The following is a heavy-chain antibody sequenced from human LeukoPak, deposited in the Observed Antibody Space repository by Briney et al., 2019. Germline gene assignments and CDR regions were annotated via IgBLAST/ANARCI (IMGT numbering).Heavy chain of an antibody. J-gene: IGHJ4*02. D-gene: IGHD6-19*01. Sequence: GGSLRLSCAASGFNVSGNHMGWVRQAPGKGLEWVSLIYISSNTDYADSVKGRFTISRDNSKNTLYLQMNSLRAEDTAVYYCAKGGSSGCCYYFDYWGQGTLVTVSS. CDR1: GFNVSGNH. CDR3: AKGGSSGCCYYFDY. CDR2: IYISSNT. V-gene: IGHV3-53*01.